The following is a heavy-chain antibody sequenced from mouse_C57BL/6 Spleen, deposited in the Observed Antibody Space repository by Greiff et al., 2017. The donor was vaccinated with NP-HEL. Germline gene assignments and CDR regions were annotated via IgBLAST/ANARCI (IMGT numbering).Heavy chain of an antibody. CDR1: GYTFTSYW. CDR3: ASMTTDY. CDR2: INPSSGYT. Sequence: VQLQQSGAELAKPGASVKLSCKASGYTFTSYWMHWVKQRPGQGLEWIGYINPSSGYTKYNQKFKDKATLTADISSSTAYMQLSSLTYEDSAVLYCASMTTDYWGQGATLTVSS. V-gene: IGHV1-7*01. D-gene: IGHD1-1*01. J-gene: IGHJ2*01.